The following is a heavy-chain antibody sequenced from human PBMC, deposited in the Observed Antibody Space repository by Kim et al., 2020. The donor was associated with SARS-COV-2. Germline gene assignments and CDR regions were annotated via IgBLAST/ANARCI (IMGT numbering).Heavy chain of an antibody. D-gene: IGHD2-21*02. CDR2: IGTAGDT. V-gene: IGHV3-13*01. J-gene: IGHJ2*01. CDR1: GFTFSSYD. CDR3: ARGGTGGYSYWRFDL. Sequence: GSLRLSCAASGFTFSSYDMHWVRQATGKGLEWVSAIGTAGDTYYPGSVKGRFTISRENAKNSLYLQMNSLRAGDTAVYYCARGGTGGYSYWRFDLWGRGTLVTVSS.